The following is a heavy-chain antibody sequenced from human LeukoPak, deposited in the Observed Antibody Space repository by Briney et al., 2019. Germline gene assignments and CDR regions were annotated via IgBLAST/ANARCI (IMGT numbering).Heavy chain of an antibody. Sequence: SGPALVKPTQTLTLTCTFSGFSLSTSGMCVSWIRQPPGKALEWLARIDWDDDKYYSTSLKIRLTISKDTSKNQVVLTMTNMDPVDTATYYCARSISDSSGYYYPDYWGQGTLVTVSS. CDR1: GFSLSTSGMC. D-gene: IGHD3-22*01. CDR2: IDWDDDK. CDR3: ARSISDSSGYYYPDY. J-gene: IGHJ4*02. V-gene: IGHV2-70*11.